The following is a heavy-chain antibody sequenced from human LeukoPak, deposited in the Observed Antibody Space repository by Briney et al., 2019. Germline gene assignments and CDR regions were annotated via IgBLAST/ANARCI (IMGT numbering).Heavy chain of an antibody. CDR2: MNPNSGNT. D-gene: IGHD2-2*01. V-gene: IGHV1-8*03. J-gene: IGHJ5*02. CDR1: GYTFTSYD. Sequence: ASVKVSCKASGYTFTSYDINWVRQATGQGLEWMGWMNPNSGNTGYAQKFQGRVTITRNTSISTAYMELSSLRSEDTAVYYCARTNGFYQLLHTENWFDPWGQGTLVTVSS. CDR3: ARTNGFYQLLHTENWFDP.